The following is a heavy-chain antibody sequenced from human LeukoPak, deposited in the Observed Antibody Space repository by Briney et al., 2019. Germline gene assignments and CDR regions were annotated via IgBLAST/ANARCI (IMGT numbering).Heavy chain of an antibody. V-gene: IGHV3-33*01. CDR1: GFTFSSYG. D-gene: IGHD3-22*01. CDR2: IWYDGSNK. Sequence: GGSLRLSCAASGFTFSSYGMHWVRQAPGKGLEWVAVIWYDGSNKYYADSVKGRFTISRDNSKNTLYLQMNSLRAEDTAVYYCARGADSSDYYDYYYYYMDVWGKGTTVTVSS. J-gene: IGHJ6*03. CDR3: ARGADSSDYYDYYYYYMDV.